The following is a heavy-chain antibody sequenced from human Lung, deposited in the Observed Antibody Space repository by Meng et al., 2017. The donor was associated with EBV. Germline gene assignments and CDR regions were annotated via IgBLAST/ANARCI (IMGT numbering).Heavy chain of an antibody. J-gene: IGHJ5*02. V-gene: IGHV4-30-4*08. CDR1: GGSIRFGDYY. Sequence: VQLQESGPGLVKPSQTLSLPCTVSGGSIRFGDYYWSWIRQPPGKGLEWIGYIYDSGSTSYNPSLMSRVTISVDTSRNQFSLKLTSVTAADTAVYYCAREYSSSSGLPGPWGQGTLVTVSS. CDR2: IYDSGST. CDR3: AREYSSSSGLPGP. D-gene: IGHD6-6*01.